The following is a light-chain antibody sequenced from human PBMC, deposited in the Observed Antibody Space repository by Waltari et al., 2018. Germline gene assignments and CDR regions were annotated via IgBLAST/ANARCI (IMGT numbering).Light chain of an antibody. CDR1: SGPVSTIYH. CDR2: NTN. J-gene: IGLJ3*02. V-gene: IGLV8-61*01. CDR3: ALYMGSGIWV. Sequence: QTVVTQEPSFSVSPGGTITLTCGFSSGPVSTIYHPSWYQQTPGQAPRTLLYNTNTRSSGVPDRFSGSILGNKAALTITGAQADDECDYYCALYMGSGIWVFGGGTKLTVL.